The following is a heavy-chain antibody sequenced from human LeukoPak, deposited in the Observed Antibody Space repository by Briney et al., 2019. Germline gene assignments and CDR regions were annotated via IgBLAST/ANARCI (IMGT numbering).Heavy chain of an antibody. CDR3: ARDGDANYYDSNRYFQH. J-gene: IGHJ1*01. CDR1: GGTFSSYA. Sequence: SVKVSCKASGGTFSSYAISWVRQAPGQGLEWMGRIIPIFGTANYAQKFQGRFTITTDESTSTAYMELSSLRSEDTAVYYCARDGDANYYDSNRYFQHWGQGTLVTVSS. V-gene: IGHV1-69*05. CDR2: IIPIFGTA. D-gene: IGHD3-22*01.